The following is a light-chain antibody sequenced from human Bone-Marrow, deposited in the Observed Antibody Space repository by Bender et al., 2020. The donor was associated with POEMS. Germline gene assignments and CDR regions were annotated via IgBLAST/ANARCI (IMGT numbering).Light chain of an antibody. CDR3: YSTDSSGNQRV. Sequence: SSELTQPPSVSVSAGQTATITCSGLALPNQHASWYQQKSGQAPVLVIYDDSKRPSGIPERFFASRSGTVATLTISGAQVEDEGDYYCYSTDSSGNQRVFGGGTKLTVL. CDR2: DDS. J-gene: IGLJ2*01. CDR1: ALPNQH. V-gene: IGLV3-10*01.